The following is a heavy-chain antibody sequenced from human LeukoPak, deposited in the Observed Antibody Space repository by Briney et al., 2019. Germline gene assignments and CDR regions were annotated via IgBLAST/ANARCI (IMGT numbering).Heavy chain of an antibody. D-gene: IGHD2-2*01. CDR1: GFTVSNNY. CDR2: IYSGGTT. CDR3: ARDGCSTTSCYAD. V-gene: IGHV3-53*01. J-gene: IGHJ4*02. Sequence: GGSLRLSCAASGFTVSNNYMSWVRQAPGKGLEWVSVIYSGGTTYYTDTVKGRFTISRDKFKNTLYLQMNSLRAEDTAVYYCARDGCSTTSCYADWGQGTLVTVSS.